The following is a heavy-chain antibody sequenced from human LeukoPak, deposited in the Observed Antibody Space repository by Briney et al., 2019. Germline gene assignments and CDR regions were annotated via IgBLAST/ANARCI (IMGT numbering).Heavy chain of an antibody. CDR2: FYYSGST. Sequence: SETLSLTCTVSGGSITSSSYYWGWIRQPPGKGLQWIGSFYYSGSTYYNPSLKSRVTIYVDTSKNQFSLKLSSVTAADTAVYYCATTTIRLGYWGQGTLVTVSS. D-gene: IGHD1-26*01. CDR1: GGSITSSSYY. V-gene: IGHV4-39*07. CDR3: ATTTIRLGY. J-gene: IGHJ4*02.